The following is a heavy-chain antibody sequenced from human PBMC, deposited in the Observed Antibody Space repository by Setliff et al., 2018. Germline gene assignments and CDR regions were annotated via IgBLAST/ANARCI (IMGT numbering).Heavy chain of an antibody. CDR1: GYTFTNFA. Sequence: ASVKVSCKASGYTFTNFAITWVRQAPGQGLEWMGWITANKGNTDYAQKFQDRVTMTTDTSTTTAYMEMRSLRSDDTAVYFCARAKVVTYYYGSTHVGDFDYWGQGTLVTISS. V-gene: IGHV1-18*01. J-gene: IGHJ4*02. CDR2: ITANKGNT. D-gene: IGHD3-10*01. CDR3: ARAKVVTYYYGSTHVGDFDY.